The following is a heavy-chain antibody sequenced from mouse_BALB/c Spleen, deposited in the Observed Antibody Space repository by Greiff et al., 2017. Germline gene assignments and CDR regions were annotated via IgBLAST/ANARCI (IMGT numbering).Heavy chain of an antibody. CDR3: ARGYGSSYYAMDY. CDR2: ILPGSGST. J-gene: IGHJ4*01. CDR1: GYTFSSYW. D-gene: IGHD1-1*01. Sequence: QVQLQQSGAELMKPGASVKISCKATGYTFSSYWIEWVKQRPGHGLEWIGEILPGSGSTNYNEKFKGKATFTADTSSNTAYMQLSSLTSEDSAVYYCARGYGSSYYAMDYWGQGTSVTVSS. V-gene: IGHV1-9*01.